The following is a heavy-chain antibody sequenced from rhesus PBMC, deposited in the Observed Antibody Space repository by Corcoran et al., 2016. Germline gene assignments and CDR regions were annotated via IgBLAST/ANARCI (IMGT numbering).Heavy chain of an antibody. CDR1: GFTFSSYG. Sequence: EVQLVESGGGLVQPGGSLRLSCAASGFTFSSYGMSWVRQAPGKGLEWVSYISNGGGSTYYADSVKGRFTISRDNSKNTLSLQMNSLRAEDTAVYYCAKQRLALDYWGQGVLVTVSS. D-gene: IGHD6-31*01. J-gene: IGHJ4*01. CDR3: AKQRLALDY. V-gene: IGHV3S5*01. CDR2: ISNGGGST.